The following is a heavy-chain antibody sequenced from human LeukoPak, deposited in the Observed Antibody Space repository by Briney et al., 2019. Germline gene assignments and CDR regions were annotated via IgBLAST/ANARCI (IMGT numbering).Heavy chain of an antibody. D-gene: IGHD5-24*01. V-gene: IGHV4-4*07. CDR3: AMNRNGCIDY. J-gene: IGHJ4*02. Sequence: PSETLSLTCTVSGGSISSYYWSWIRQPAETGLEWIGRIYTSGSTDYNPSLKSRVTMSVDTSKNQFSLKLSSVTAADTAVYYCAMNRNGCIDYWGQGTLATVSS. CDR1: GGSISSYY. CDR2: IYTSGST.